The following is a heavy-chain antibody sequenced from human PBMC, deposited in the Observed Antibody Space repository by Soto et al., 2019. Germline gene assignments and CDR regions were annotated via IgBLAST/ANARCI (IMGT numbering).Heavy chain of an antibody. CDR3: ARLANSGYDYSHWFDP. D-gene: IGHD5-12*01. CDR2: IYPGDSDT. CDR1: GYSFTSYW. J-gene: IGHJ5*02. V-gene: IGHV5-51*01. Sequence: PGESLKISCKGSGYSFTSYWIGWVRQMPGKGLEWMGIIYPGDSDTRYSPSFQGQVTISADKSISTAYLQWSSLKASDTAMYYCARLANSGYDYSHWFDPWGQGTLVTVSS.